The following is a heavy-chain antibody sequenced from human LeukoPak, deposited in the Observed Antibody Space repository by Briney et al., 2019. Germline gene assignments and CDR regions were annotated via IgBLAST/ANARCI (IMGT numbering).Heavy chain of an antibody. CDR3: AKAGRDIVVVPAALDY. CDR2: ISGSGGNT. D-gene: IGHD2-2*01. J-gene: IGHJ4*02. Sequence: GGTLRLSYAASGFTFSSCGMSWVRQAPGKGLEWVSAISGSGGNTYYADSVKGRFTISRDNSKDTLYLQMNSLRAEDTAVYYCAKAGRDIVVVPAALDYWGQGTLVTVSS. CDR1: GFTFSSCG. V-gene: IGHV3-23*01.